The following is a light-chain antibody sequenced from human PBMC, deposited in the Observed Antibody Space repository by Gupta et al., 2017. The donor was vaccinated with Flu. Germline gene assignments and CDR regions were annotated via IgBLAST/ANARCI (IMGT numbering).Light chain of an antibody. CDR3: QQNHRWPET. V-gene: IGKV3-15*01. J-gene: IGKJ1*01. CDR1: ESVKNN. CDR2: GAS. Sequence: GKRVTLFCRASESVKNNLVWYQMRPGLAPRLLIYGASRRGTGVPDRFSGSGSGTEFTLTVSSLQSDVLGIYYCQQNHRWPETFGQGTRVQL.